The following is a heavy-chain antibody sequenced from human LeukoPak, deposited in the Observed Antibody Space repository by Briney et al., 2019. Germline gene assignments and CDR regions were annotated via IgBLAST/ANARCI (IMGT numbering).Heavy chain of an antibody. CDR2: IIPIFGTA. J-gene: IGHJ6*03. CDR1: GGTFGSYA. Sequence: SVKVSCKASGGTFGSYAISWVRQAPGQGLEWMGGIIPIFGTANYAQKFQGRVTITTDESTSTAYMELSSLRSEDTAVYYCARGQPEDIVVVPAAMEADYYYYYMDVWGKGTTVTVSS. V-gene: IGHV1-69*05. D-gene: IGHD2-2*01. CDR3: ARGQPEDIVVVPAAMEADYYYYYMDV.